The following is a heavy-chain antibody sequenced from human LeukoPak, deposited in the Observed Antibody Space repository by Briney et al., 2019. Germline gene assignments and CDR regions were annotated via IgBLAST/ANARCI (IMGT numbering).Heavy chain of an antibody. CDR3: ARELVVPAAMDYYYYGMDV. CDR2: ISYDGSNK. Sequence: PGGSLRLSCAASGFTFSSYAMHWVRQAPGKGLEWLAVISYDGSNKYYADSVKGRFTISRDNSKNTLYLQMNSLRAEDTAVYYCARELVVPAAMDYYYYGMDVWGQGTTVTVSS. J-gene: IGHJ6*02. V-gene: IGHV3-30-3*01. D-gene: IGHD2-2*01. CDR1: GFTFSSYA.